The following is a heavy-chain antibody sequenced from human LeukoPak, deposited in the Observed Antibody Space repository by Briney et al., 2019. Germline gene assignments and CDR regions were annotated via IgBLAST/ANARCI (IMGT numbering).Heavy chain of an antibody. CDR3: ARDSGEYAAGTDFDY. Sequence: PGGSLRLSCAASGFTFSSYSMNWVRQAPGRGLEWVSSISSSSSYIYYADSVKGRFTISRDNAKNSLYLQMNSLRAEDTAVYYCARDSGEYAAGTDFDYWGQGTLVTVSS. J-gene: IGHJ4*02. V-gene: IGHV3-21*01. CDR2: ISSSSSYI. CDR1: GFTFSSYS. D-gene: IGHD6-13*01.